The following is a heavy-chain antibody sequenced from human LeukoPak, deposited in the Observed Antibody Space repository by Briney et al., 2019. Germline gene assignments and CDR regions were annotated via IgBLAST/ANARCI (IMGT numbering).Heavy chain of an antibody. J-gene: IGHJ4*02. CDR3: ARYSGSYLSPFDY. Sequence: SETLSLTCTVSGGSIRSYCWSWIRQPPGKGLEWIGYIYYRGSTNYNPSLKSRVTMSVDTSKNQFSLKLTSVTAADTAVYYCARYSGSYLSPFDYWGQGTLVTVSS. V-gene: IGHV4-59*08. CDR1: GGSIRSYC. D-gene: IGHD1-26*01. CDR2: IYYRGST.